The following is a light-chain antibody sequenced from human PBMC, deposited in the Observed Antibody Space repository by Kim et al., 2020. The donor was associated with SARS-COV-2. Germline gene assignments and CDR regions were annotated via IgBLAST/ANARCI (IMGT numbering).Light chain of an antibody. CDR3: QQYGSAPPT. CDR2: AGS. CDR1: QGIRNF. J-gene: IGKJ1*01. Sequence: ATVGDRVTITCRASQGIRNFLVWYQYKPGTAPKLLIFAGSSVQSGVPSRFSGSASGTDFTLTISSLQPEDVATYFCQQYGSAPPTFGQGTKVDIK. V-gene: IGKV1-27*01.